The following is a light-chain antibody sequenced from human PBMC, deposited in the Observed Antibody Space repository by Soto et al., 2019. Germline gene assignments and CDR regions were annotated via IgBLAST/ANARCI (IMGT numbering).Light chain of an antibody. Sequence: EIVLTPAPGTLSLYPGEGATLSCRASQSVSTNFFAWYQQKPGQAPRLLIYGASTRATGIPDRFSGSGSGTDFTLTISRLEPEDFAVYYCQPYGTTSWTFGQGPKV. CDR1: QSVSTNF. CDR3: QPYGTTSWT. V-gene: IGKV3-20*01. CDR2: GAS. J-gene: IGKJ1*01.